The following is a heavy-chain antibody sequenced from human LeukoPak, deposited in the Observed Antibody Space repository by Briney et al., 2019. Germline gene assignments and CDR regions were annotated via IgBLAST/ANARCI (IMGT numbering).Heavy chain of an antibody. CDR1: GFTFSTYA. CDR2: ISGNGGST. J-gene: IGHJ4*02. CDR3: AKEIYADPSFDY. Sequence: GGSLRLSCAASGFTFSTYAMSWVRQTPGKGLEWVLGISGNGGSTYYADSVKGRFTISRDNSKNTLYLQMNSLRAEDTAVYYCAKEIYADPSFDYWGQGTLVTVSS. V-gene: IGHV3-23*01. D-gene: IGHD4-17*01.